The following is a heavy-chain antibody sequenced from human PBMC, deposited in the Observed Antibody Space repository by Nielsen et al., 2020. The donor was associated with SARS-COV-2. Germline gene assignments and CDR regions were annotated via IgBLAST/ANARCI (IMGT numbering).Heavy chain of an antibody. CDR2: ISYDGSNK. D-gene: IGHD2-2*01. CDR3: ARDIHCSSTSCYGMDV. CDR1: GFTFSSYA. J-gene: IGHJ6*02. Sequence: LRLSCAASGFTFSSYAMHWVRQAPGKGLEWVAVISYDGSNKYYADSVKGRFTISRDNSKNTLYLQMNSLRAEDTAVYYCARDIHCSSTSCYGMDVWGQGTTVTVSS. V-gene: IGHV3-30-3*01.